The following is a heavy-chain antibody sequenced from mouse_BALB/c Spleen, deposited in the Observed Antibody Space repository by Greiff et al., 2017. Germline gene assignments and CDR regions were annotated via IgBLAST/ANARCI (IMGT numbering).Heavy chain of an antibody. CDR1: GFSLTGYG. J-gene: IGHJ4*01. Sequence: VQLKESGPGLVAPSQSLSITCTVSGFSLTGYGVNWVRQPPGKGLEWLGMIWGDGSTDYNSALKSRLSISKDNSKSQVFLKMNSLQTDDTARYYCARGYDVGYYAMDYWGQGTSVTVSS. CDR2: IWGDGST. D-gene: IGHD2-12*01. V-gene: IGHV2-6-7*01. CDR3: ARGYDVGYYAMDY.